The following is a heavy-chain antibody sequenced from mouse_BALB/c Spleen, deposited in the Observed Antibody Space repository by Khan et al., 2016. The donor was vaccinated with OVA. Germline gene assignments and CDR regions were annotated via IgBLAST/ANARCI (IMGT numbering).Heavy chain of an antibody. V-gene: IGHV5-17*02. Sequence: EVELVESGGGLVQPGGSRKLSCVASEFTFSSFGMHWVRQAPEKGLEWVAYISGDSSTIYYTDTVKGRFTISRDNPKNTLFLQMTSLRSEDMAMYYCARSYFYGYYFDQWGQGTTLTVSS. CDR3: ARSYFYGYYFDQ. J-gene: IGHJ2*01. CDR1: EFTFSSFG. D-gene: IGHD1-1*01. CDR2: ISGDSSTI.